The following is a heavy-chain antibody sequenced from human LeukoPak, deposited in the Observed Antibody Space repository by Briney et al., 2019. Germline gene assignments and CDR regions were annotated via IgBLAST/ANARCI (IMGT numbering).Heavy chain of an antibody. J-gene: IGHJ4*02. D-gene: IGHD7-27*01. V-gene: IGHV1-69*05. Sequence: SVKVSCKASGGTFSSYAISWVRQAPGQGLEWMGGIIPIFGTANYAQKFQDRVTMTRNTSISTAYMELSSLRSDDTAVYYCARGPPNWGYDYWGPGTLVTVSS. CDR2: IIPIFGTA. CDR1: GGTFSSYA. CDR3: ARGPPNWGYDY.